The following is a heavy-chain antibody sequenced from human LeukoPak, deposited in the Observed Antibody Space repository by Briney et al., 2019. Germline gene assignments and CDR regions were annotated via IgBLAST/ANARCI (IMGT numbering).Heavy chain of an antibody. Sequence: GGSLRLSCAASGFTFSSYSMNWVCQAPGKGLEWVSYISSSSSTIYYADSVKGRFTISRDNAKNSLYLQMNSLRAEDTAVYYCAKVVYSNYLDYWGQGTLVTVSS. CDR3: AKVVYSNYLDY. J-gene: IGHJ4*02. V-gene: IGHV3-48*04. D-gene: IGHD4-11*01. CDR1: GFTFSSYS. CDR2: ISSSSSTI.